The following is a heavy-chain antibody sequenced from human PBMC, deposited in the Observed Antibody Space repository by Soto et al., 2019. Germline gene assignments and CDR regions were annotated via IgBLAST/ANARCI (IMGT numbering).Heavy chain of an antibody. V-gene: IGHV2-26*01. CDR2: IFSNDEK. D-gene: IGHD3-10*01. CDR1: GFSLSNARMG. J-gene: IGHJ4*02. Sequence: KESGPVLVTPTETLTLTCTVSGFSLSNARMGVSWIRQPPGKALEWLAHIFSNDEKSYSTSLKSRLTISKDTSKSQVVLTMTNMDPVDTATYYCARIGGYYYGSGSHPYYFDYWGQGTLVTVSS. CDR3: ARIGGYYYGSGSHPYYFDY.